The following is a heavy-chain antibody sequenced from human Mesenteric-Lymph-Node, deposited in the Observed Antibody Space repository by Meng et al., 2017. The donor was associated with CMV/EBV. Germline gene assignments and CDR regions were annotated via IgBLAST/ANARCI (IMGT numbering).Heavy chain of an antibody. J-gene: IGHJ4*02. Sequence: ASVKVSCKASGYTFTSYDINWVRQAPGQGLEWTGWMNPNSGKTGYAQKFQGRVTMTRDTSTSTAYMDLSSLRSEDTAVYYCARVGIEGSGYYSGLPYWGQGTLVTVSS. D-gene: IGHD3-3*01. CDR2: MNPNSGKT. CDR1: GYTFTSYD. CDR3: ARVGIEGSGYYSGLPY. V-gene: IGHV1-8*01.